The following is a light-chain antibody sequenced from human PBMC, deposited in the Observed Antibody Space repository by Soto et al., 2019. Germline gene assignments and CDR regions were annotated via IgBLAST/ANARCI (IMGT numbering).Light chain of an antibody. CDR3: LQLNSYPRGT. CDR2: AAS. CDR1: QGISSY. J-gene: IGKJ3*01. V-gene: IGKV1-9*01. Sequence: DIQLTQSPSFLSASVGDRVTITCRASQGISSYLAWYQQKPGKAPKLLIYAASTLQSGVPSRFSGSGSGTEFTLTISSLQPEDFATYYCLQLNSYPRGTFGPGTKVDIK.